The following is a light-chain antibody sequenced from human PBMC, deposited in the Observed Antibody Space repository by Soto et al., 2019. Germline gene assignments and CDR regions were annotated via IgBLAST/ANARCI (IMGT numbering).Light chain of an antibody. CDR3: QQFNNAPLT. J-gene: IGKJ4*01. CDR2: SAS. V-gene: IGKV3-20*01. CDR1: QSLRNNY. Sequence: EIVLTQSPGTLSLSPGERATLSCRASQSLRNNYLAWYQQKPGQTPRLLIHSASSRATGIPDRFSGSGSGTDFTLTISRLEPEDFAVYYCQQFNNAPLTFGGGTKVEIK.